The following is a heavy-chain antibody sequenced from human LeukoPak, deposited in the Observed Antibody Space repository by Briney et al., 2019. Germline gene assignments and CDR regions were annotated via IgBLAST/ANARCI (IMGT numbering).Heavy chain of an antibody. J-gene: IGHJ6*03. CDR1: GYTFTGYY. D-gene: IGHD3-3*01. CDR2: INPNSGGT. CDR3: ARVKGSDYDFWSGYYPYYYYMDV. V-gene: IGHV1-2*02. Sequence: GASVKVSRKASGYTFTGYYMHWVRQAPGQGLEWMGWINPNSGGTNYAQKFQGRVTMTRDTSISTAYMELSRLRSDDTAVYYCARVKGSDYDFWSGYYPYYYYMDVWGKGTTVTVSS.